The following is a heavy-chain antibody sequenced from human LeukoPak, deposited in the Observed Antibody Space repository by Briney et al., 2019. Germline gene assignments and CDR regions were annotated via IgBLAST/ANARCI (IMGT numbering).Heavy chain of an antibody. CDR1: GFTFSNYN. V-gene: IGHV3-21*01. CDR3: ARTRGYSGYDCFDY. Sequence: AGGSLRLSCAASGFTFSNYNMNWVRQAPGKGLEWVSSISSSSSYIYYADSVKGRFTISRDNAKNSLYLQMNSLRAEDTAVYYRARTRGYSGYDCFDYWGQGTLVTVSS. D-gene: IGHD5-12*01. J-gene: IGHJ4*02. CDR2: ISSSSSYI.